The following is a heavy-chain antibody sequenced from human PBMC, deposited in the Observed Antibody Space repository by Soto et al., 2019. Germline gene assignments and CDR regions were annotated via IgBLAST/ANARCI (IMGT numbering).Heavy chain of an antibody. D-gene: IGHD1-26*01. J-gene: IGHJ4*02. CDR3: ARSATPIYFLDY. CDR1: GFIFSAFE. CDR2: ISSGCDTI. Sequence: VGSLRLSGAPSGFIFSAFEMNCVRQAPGKVLEWFSYISSGCDTIYYSDSVRGLFTISRDNAKNPLYLQIYSLRAEDTAVYYCARSATPIYFLDYWGQGPMVTVSS. V-gene: IGHV3-48*03.